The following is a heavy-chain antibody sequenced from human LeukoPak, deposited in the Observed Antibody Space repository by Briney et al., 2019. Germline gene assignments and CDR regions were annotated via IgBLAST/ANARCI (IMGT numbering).Heavy chain of an antibody. Sequence: GESLKISCKGSGYSFTSYWIGWVRQMPGKGLEWMGIIYPGDSDTRYSPSFQGQVTISADKSISTAYLQWSSLKASDTAIYYCARPRGSGSSSASCLRASDIWGQGTMVTVSS. CDR3: ARPRGSGSSSASCLRASDI. V-gene: IGHV5-51*01. CDR1: GYSFTSYW. D-gene: IGHD2-2*01. CDR2: IYPGDSDT. J-gene: IGHJ3*02.